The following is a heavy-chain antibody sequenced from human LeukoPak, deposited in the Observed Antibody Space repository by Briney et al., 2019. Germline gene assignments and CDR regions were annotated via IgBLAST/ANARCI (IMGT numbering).Heavy chain of an antibody. CDR2: INHSGST. CDR3: ARRDYDFWSGDYYMDV. Sequence: SETLSLTCTVSGGSISSGGYYWSWIRQPPGKGLEWIGEINHSGSTNYNPSLKSRVTISVDTSKNQFSLKLSSVTAADTAVYYCARRDYDFWSGDYYMDVWGKGTTVTVSS. J-gene: IGHJ6*03. D-gene: IGHD3-3*01. CDR1: GGSISSGGYY. V-gene: IGHV4-39*07.